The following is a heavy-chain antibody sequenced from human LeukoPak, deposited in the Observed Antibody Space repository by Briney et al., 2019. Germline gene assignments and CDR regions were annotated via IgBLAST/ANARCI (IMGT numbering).Heavy chain of an antibody. D-gene: IGHD6-6*01. V-gene: IGHV4-59*01. CDR2: FHYSGST. CDR3: ARTAARYYMDV. J-gene: IGHJ6*03. CDR1: VGSISSYY. Sequence: AETLSLTCTVSVGSISSYYWSWIRQPPGKGLEWIGYFHYSGSTNYNPSLKSRVTISVDTSKNQFSLTLSSVTAADTAVYYCARTAARYYMDVWGKGTTVTVSS.